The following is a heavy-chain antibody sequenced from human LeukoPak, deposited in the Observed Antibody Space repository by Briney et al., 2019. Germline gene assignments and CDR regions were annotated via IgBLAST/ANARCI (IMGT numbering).Heavy chain of an antibody. D-gene: IGHD3/OR15-3a*01. CDR2: ISYDGSNK. CDR3: AKDWTGVQKSHRGFDS. V-gene: IGHV3-30-3*01. Sequence: GTSLRLSCAASGFTFSSYAMHWVRQAPGKGLEWVAVISYDGSNKYYADSVKGRFTFSRDNSKNTLYLQMNSLRAEDTAVYYCAKDWTGVQKSHRGFDSWGQGTLVTVSS. CDR1: GFTFSSYA. J-gene: IGHJ4*02.